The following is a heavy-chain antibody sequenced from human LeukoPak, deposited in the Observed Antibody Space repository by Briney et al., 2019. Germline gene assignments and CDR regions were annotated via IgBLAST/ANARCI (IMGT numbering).Heavy chain of an antibody. Sequence: SETLSLTCAVYGGSFSGYYWSWIRQPPGKGLEWIGEINHSGSTNYNPSLKSRVTISVDTSKNQFSLKLSSVTAADTAVYYCARTRWIAARRREGPGFDYWGQGTLVTVSS. D-gene: IGHD6-6*01. V-gene: IGHV4-34*01. CDR1: GGSFSGYY. CDR2: INHSGST. CDR3: ARTRWIAARRREGPGFDY. J-gene: IGHJ4*02.